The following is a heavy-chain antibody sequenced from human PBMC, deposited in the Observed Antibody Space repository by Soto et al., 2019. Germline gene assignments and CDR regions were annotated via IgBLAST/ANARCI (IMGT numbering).Heavy chain of an antibody. J-gene: IGHJ4*02. D-gene: IGHD5-12*01. CDR3: ARGQEGIVATH. V-gene: IGHV4-34*01. CDR1: GGDLTGYY. Sequence: QVQLQQWGAGLLKPSETLSLTCTVNGGDLTGYYWSWIRQPPGKGLEWIGEVKDGGSTNYSPSLRGRVSISADTSKNHFSLRLNSVTAADTAVYFCARGQEGIVATHWDQGALVTVSS. CDR2: VKDGGST.